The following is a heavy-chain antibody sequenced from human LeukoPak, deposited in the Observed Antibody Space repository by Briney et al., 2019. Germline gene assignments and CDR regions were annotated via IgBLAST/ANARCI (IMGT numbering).Heavy chain of an antibody. J-gene: IGHJ4*02. CDR3: ARDRSVFGVLIG. D-gene: IGHD3-3*01. CDR1: GFTFSSYS. CDR2: ISVSSSTI. Sequence: VGSLRLSCAASGFTFSSYSMNWVRQAPGKGLEWVSYISVSSSTIYYADSVKGRFTISRDNAKNSLYLQMNSLRAEDTAVYYCARDRSVFGVLIGWGQGTLVTVSS. V-gene: IGHV3-48*01.